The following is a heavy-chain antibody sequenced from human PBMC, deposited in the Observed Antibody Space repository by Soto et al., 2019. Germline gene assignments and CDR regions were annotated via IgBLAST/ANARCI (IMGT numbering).Heavy chain of an antibody. Sequence: QVQLQQWGAGLLKPSETLSLTCAVYGGSFSGYYWSWIRQPPGKGLEWIGEINHSGSTNYNPSLKSRVTISVDTSKNQFSLKLGSVTAADTAVYYCARGGSRYCSGGCCYFDYWGQGTLVTVSS. CDR2: INHSGST. V-gene: IGHV4-34*01. D-gene: IGHD2-15*01. CDR1: GGSFSGYY. J-gene: IGHJ4*02. CDR3: ARGGSRYCSGGCCYFDY.